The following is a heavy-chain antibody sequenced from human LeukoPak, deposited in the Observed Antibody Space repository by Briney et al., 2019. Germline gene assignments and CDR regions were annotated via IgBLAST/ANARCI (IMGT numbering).Heavy chain of an antibody. D-gene: IGHD1-26*01. CDR2: ISSSSSTI. V-gene: IGHV3-48*01. Sequence: GGSLRLSCAASGFTFSSHSMNWVRQAPGKGLEWVSYISSSSSTIYYADSVKGRFTISRDNAKNSLYLQMNSLRAEDTAVYYCARERSYPDYWGQGTLVTVSS. CDR3: ARERSYPDY. J-gene: IGHJ4*02. CDR1: GFTFSSHS.